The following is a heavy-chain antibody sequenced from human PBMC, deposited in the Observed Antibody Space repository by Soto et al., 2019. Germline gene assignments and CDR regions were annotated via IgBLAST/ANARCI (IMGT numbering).Heavy chain of an antibody. CDR1: GYTFTSYD. J-gene: IGHJ3*02. V-gene: IGHV1-8*01. Sequence: ASVKVSCKASGYTFTSYDINWVRQATGQGLEWMGWMNPNSGNTVYAQKFQGRVTMTRNTSISTAYMELSSLRSEDTAVYYCAIRSHYYDSSGYYNDAFDIWGQGTMVTVSS. CDR2: MNPNSGNT. CDR3: AIRSHYYDSSGYYNDAFDI. D-gene: IGHD3-22*01.